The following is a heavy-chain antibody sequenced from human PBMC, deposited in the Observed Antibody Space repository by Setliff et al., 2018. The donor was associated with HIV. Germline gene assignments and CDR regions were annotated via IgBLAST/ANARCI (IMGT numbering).Heavy chain of an antibody. J-gene: IGHJ5*02. Sequence: PSETLSLTCAVYGGSLSGYYWTWIRQSPEKGLEWIGEIVDSGSTNYSPSLKSRVIISLDTSKSQFSLKLSSVAAADTAVYYCARDMTYYFDSSGSFGWFDPWGQGTLVTVSS. CDR2: IVDSGST. CDR3: ARDMTYYFDSSGSFGWFDP. CDR1: GGSLSGYY. D-gene: IGHD3-22*01. V-gene: IGHV4-34*12.